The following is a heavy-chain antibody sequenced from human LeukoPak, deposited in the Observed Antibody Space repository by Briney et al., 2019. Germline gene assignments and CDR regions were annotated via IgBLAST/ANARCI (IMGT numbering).Heavy chain of an antibody. Sequence: SVKVSCKASGGTFSSYAISWVRQAPGQGLEWMGGIIPIFGTANYAQKFQGRVTITTDESTSTAYIELSSLRSEDTAVYYCARVLVVAATLEGGWFDPWGQGTLVTVSS. V-gene: IGHV1-69*05. CDR3: ARVLVVAATLEGGWFDP. CDR1: GGTFSSYA. CDR2: IIPIFGTA. J-gene: IGHJ5*02. D-gene: IGHD2-15*01.